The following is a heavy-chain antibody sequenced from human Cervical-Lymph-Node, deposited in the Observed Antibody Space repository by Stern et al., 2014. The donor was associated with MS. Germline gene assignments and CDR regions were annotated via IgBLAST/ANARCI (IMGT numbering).Heavy chain of an antibody. CDR1: GGTFSSYA. CDR3: ASSVGELTPEAV. Sequence: QLVQSGAEVKKPGSSVRVSCKASGGTFSSYAISWVRQAPGQGLEWMGGIIPMFGTANYAQKFQGRVSITADDSTTTAYMELSSLRSEDTAVYYCASSVGELTPEAVWGQGTTVTVFS. D-gene: IGHD3-10*01. V-gene: IGHV1-69*01. J-gene: IGHJ6*02. CDR2: IIPMFGTA.